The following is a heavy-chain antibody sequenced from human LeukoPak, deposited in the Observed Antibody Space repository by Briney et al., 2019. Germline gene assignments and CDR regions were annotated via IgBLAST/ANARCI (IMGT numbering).Heavy chain of an antibody. D-gene: IGHD3-10*01. V-gene: IGHV3-74*01. Sequence: GGSLRLSCAASGFTFSNHWMLWVRQVPGKGLVWVSRINNDGSDTVHADSAEGRITVSRDNAKNTLYLQMNSLRAEDTAVYFCARGGGGGTLDYWGRGTLVTVSS. CDR2: INNDGSDT. J-gene: IGHJ4*02. CDR3: ARGGGGGTLDY. CDR1: GFTFSNHW.